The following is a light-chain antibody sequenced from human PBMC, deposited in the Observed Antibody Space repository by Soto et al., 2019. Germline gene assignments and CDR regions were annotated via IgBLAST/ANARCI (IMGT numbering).Light chain of an antibody. J-gene: IGKJ1*01. CDR2: DAS. CDR3: QQYNSYSWT. CDR1: QSISSW. Sequence: DIQMTQTPSTLSGSVGGRVTITCRASQSISSWLAWYQQKPGKAPKLLIYDASSLESGVPSRFSGSGSGTEFTLTISSLQPDDFATYYCQQYNSYSWTSGQGTKVDIK. V-gene: IGKV1-5*01.